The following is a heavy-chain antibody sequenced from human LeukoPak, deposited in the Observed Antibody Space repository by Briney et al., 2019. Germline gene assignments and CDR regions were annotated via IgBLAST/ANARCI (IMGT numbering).Heavy chain of an antibody. Sequence: SVTVSCKASGGTFSSYAISWVRQAPGQGLEWMGRIIPILGMANYAQKFQGRVTITADKSTSTAYMELSSLRSEDTAVYYCARETGDNPYWGQGTLVTVSS. CDR1: GGTFSSYA. V-gene: IGHV1-69*04. CDR3: ARETGDNPY. J-gene: IGHJ4*02. CDR2: IIPILGMA. D-gene: IGHD2-21*02.